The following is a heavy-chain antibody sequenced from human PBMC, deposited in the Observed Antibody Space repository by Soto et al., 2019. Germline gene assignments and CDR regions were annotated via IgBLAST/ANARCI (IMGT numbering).Heavy chain of an antibody. CDR1: GYSFTRNG. CDR2: ISAKNGDT. CDR3: VRDRDSDTWPSRDV. J-gene: IGHJ6*02. D-gene: IGHD1-26*01. V-gene: IGHV1-18*01. Sequence: QVHLVQSGAELKKPGASVRVSCKASGYSFTRNGISWVRQAPGQGLEWMGWISAKNGDTNYAQKFQGRGIMTTDTSTSTAYMELRSLRSDDTDVYYGVRDRDSDTWPSRDVWGQGTTVTVSS.